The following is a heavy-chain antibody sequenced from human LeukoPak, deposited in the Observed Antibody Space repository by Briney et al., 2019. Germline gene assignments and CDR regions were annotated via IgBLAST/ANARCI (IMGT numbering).Heavy chain of an antibody. J-gene: IGHJ5*02. Sequence: SETLSLTCAVYGGSFSGYYWSWIRQPPGKGLEWIGEINHSGSTNYNPSLKSRVTISVDTSKNQFSLKLSSVTAADTAVYYCARGLEASSRWYTIEPNWFDPRGQGTLVTVSS. D-gene: IGHD6-13*01. V-gene: IGHV4-34*01. CDR2: INHSGST. CDR1: GGSFSGYY. CDR3: ARGLEASSRWYTIEPNWFDP.